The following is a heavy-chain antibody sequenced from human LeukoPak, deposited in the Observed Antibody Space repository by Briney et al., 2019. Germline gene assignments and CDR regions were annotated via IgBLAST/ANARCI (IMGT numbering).Heavy chain of an antibody. Sequence: SETLSLTCAVYGGSFSGYYWSWIRQPPGKGLEWIGEINHSGSTNYNPSLKSRVTISVDTSKNQFSLKLSSVTAADTAVYYGAXXXXXXXXXXGVVENDYYMDVWGKGTTVTVSS. CDR2: INHSGST. V-gene: IGHV4-34*01. J-gene: IGHJ6*03. CDR1: GGSFSGYY. CDR3: AXXXXXXXXXXGVVENDYYMDV. D-gene: IGHD3-3*01.